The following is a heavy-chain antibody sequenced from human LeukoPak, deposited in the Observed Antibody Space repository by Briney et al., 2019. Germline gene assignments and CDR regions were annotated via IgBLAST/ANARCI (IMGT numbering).Heavy chain of an antibody. J-gene: IGHJ5*02. D-gene: IGHD3-10*01. V-gene: IGHV4-34*01. CDR2: INHSGST. Sequence: SETLSLTCAVYGGSFTDYYWSWIRQPPGKGLEWIGEINHSGSTNYNPSLKSRVTISVDTSKNQFSLKLSSVTAADTAVYYCARERHITMVRGGWFDPWGQGTLVTVSS. CDR3: ARERHITMVRGGWFDP. CDR1: GGSFTDYY.